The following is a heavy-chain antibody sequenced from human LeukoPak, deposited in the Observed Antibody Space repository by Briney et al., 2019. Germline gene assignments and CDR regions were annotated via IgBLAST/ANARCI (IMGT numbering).Heavy chain of an antibody. J-gene: IGHJ4*02. D-gene: IGHD2-15*01. CDR2: IRYDGSNK. V-gene: IGHV3-30*02. CDR1: GFTFSSYG. Sequence: PGGSLRLSCAASGFTFSSYGMHWVRQAPGKGLEWVAFIRYDGSNKYYADSVKGRFTISRDNSKNTLYLQMNSLRAEDTAVYYCAKDGKYCSGGSCYFDYWGQGTLVTVSP. CDR3: AKDGKYCSGGSCYFDY.